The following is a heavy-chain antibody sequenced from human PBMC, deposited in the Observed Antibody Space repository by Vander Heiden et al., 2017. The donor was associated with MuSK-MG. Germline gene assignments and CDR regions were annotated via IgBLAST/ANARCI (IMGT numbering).Heavy chain of an antibody. CDR1: EFTFSSYW. CDR2: IKQDGSEK. J-gene: IGHJ6*03. CDR3: ARGIRYFDWHPRSYYYMDV. Sequence: EVQLVESGGGLVQPGGSLSLSCAASEFTFSSYWMGWVRQAPGKGLEWVANIKQDGSEKYYVDSVKGRFTISRDNAKNSLYLQMNSLRAEDTAVYYCARGIRYFDWHPRSYYYMDVWGKGTTVTVSS. D-gene: IGHD3-9*01. V-gene: IGHV3-7*01.